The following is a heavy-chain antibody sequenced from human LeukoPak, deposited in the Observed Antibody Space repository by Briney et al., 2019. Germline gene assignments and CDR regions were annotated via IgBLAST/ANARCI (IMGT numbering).Heavy chain of an antibody. Sequence: ASVKVSCKASGGTFSSYAISWVRQAPGQGLEWMGWINPNNGGTNQVQRFQGRVAMTKDTSISTAYMELSNLSSDDTAIYFCARYSNSGGDYWGQGTLVTVSS. CDR2: INPNNGGT. CDR1: GGTFSSYA. V-gene: IGHV1-2*02. D-gene: IGHD4-11*01. J-gene: IGHJ4*02. CDR3: ARYSNSGGDY.